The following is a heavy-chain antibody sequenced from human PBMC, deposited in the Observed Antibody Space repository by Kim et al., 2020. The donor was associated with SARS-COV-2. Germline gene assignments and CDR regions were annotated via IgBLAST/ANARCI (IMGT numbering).Heavy chain of an antibody. CDR3: AKDLFPSYENYYYGMDV. D-gene: IGHD3-3*01. J-gene: IGHJ6*02. V-gene: IGHV3-30*02. Sequence: KGRFTISRDNSKNTLYLQMNSLRAEDTAVYYCAKDLFPSYENYYYGMDVWGQGTTVTVSS.